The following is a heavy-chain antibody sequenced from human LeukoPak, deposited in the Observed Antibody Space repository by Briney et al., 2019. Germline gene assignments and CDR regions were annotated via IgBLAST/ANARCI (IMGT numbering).Heavy chain of an antibody. CDR2: LSCTSTYI. CDR3: ARYASGWSGGTSGHYMDV. D-gene: IGHD6-19*01. J-gene: IGHJ6*03. CDR1: GFSFSSYT. V-gene: IGHV3-21*01. Sequence: GGSLRLSCAASGFSFSSYTMTWVRQAPGRGLEWVSCLSCTSTYIYYADSVKGRFTISRDNAKNSLYLQMNSLRAEDTAVYYCARYASGWSGGTSGHYMDVWGKGTTVIVPS.